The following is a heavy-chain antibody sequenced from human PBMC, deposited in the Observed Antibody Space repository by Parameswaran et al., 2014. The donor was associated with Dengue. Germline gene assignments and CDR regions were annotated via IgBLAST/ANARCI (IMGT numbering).Heavy chain of an antibody. J-gene: IGHJ4*01. D-gene: IGHD4-17*01. Sequence: LEWMGWINPDSGDTNYAQKFQGRVTMTRDTSISTAHMELSRLRFDDTAVYYCAYTDYGAWGQGTLVTVSS. CDR3: AYTDYGA. V-gene: IGHV1-2*02. CDR2: INPDSGDT.